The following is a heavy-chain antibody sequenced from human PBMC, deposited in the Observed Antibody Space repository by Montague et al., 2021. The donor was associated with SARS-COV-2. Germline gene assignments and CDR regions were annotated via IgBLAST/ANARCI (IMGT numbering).Heavy chain of an antibody. V-gene: IGHV6-1*01. Sequence: YAISGDSVSTNSGTWNWVRLSPSRGLEWLGRTYYRSEWYSDYSVSVKSRISINPDTSKNQFSLQLNPVTPEDTAVYYCARAERGSCGDGNCYQYFFNYWGQGTLVTASS. CDR3: ARAERGSCGDGNCYQYFFNY. CDR2: TYYRSEWYS. J-gene: IGHJ4*02. D-gene: IGHD2-15*01. CDR1: GDSVSTNSGT.